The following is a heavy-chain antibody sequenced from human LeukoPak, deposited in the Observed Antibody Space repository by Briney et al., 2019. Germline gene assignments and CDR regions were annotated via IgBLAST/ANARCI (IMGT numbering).Heavy chain of an antibody. V-gene: IGHV4-59*01. J-gene: IGHJ4*02. Sequence: SETLSLTCTLSGGSISTYYWSWIRRPPGKGLEWIGYIYHSGSTNYNPSLKSRVTISVDTSKNQFSLKLSSVTAADTAVYYCARGGGYASPIGYWGQGALVTVSS. CDR2: IYHSGST. CDR1: GGSISTYY. D-gene: IGHD5-12*01. CDR3: ARGGGYASPIGY.